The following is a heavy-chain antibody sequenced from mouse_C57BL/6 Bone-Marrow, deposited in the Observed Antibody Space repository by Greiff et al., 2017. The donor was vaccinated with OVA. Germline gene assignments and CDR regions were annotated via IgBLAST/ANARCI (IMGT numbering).Heavy chain of an antibody. CDR2: IYPGSGTT. CDR3: ARITKAWFAY. CDR1: GYSFTSYY. D-gene: IGHD1-1*01. V-gene: IGHV1-66*01. J-gene: IGHJ3*01. Sequence: VQLQQSGPELVKPGASVKISCKASGYSFTSYYIPWVKQRPGQGLEWIGWIYPGSGTTKYNEKFKGKATLTADTYSSTAYMQLSSLTSEDSAVYDCARITKAWFAYWGQGTLVTVSA.